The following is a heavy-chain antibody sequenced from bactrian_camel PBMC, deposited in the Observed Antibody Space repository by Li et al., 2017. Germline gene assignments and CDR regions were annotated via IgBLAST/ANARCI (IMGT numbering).Heavy chain of an antibody. CDR1: GYTYSADC. CDR2: YDNEGRT. D-gene: IGHD6*01. J-gene: IGHJ4*01. CDR3: AAVLGGMYGGWWFEEWRYRY. Sequence: VQLVESGGGSVEAGGSLRLSCVVSGYTYSADCMVWFRQRSGEEREAVATYDNEGRTRYADSVKGRFTISVDNANNTLYLLMNDLKPEDTAIYYCAAVLGGMYGGWWFEEWRYRYWGQGTQVTVS. V-gene: IGHV3S53*01.